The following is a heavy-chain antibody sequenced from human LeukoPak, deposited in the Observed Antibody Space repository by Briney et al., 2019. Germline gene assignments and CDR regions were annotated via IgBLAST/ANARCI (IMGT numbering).Heavy chain of an antibody. Sequence: ASVKVSCKASGYTFTSYGISWVRQAPGQGLEWMGWISAYNGNTNCAQKLQGRVTMTTDTSTSTAYMELRSLRSDDTAVYYCARVVIAVAGSYYYYYGMDVWGKGTTVTVSS. D-gene: IGHD6-19*01. CDR1: GYTFTSYG. CDR3: ARVVIAVAGSYYYYYGMDV. CDR2: ISAYNGNT. J-gene: IGHJ6*04. V-gene: IGHV1-18*04.